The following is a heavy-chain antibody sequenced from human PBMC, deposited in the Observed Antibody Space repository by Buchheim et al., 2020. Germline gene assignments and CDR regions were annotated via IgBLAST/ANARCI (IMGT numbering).Heavy chain of an antibody. J-gene: IGHJ6*02. Sequence: QVQLVESGGGVVQPGRSLRLSCAASGFTFSSYAMHWVRQAPGKGLEWVAVISYDGSNKYYADSVKRRFTISRDNSKNTLYLQMNSLRAEDTAVYYCASLARRHYYYGMDVWGQGTT. V-gene: IGHV3-30-3*01. CDR3: ASLARRHYYYGMDV. D-gene: IGHD6-6*01. CDR2: ISYDGSNK. CDR1: GFTFSSYA.